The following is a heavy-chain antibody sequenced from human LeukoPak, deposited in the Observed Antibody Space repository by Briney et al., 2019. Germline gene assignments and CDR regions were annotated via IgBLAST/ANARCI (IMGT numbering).Heavy chain of an antibody. CDR3: ARVDSWLQRPFDY. D-gene: IGHD5-24*01. J-gene: IGHJ4*02. CDR1: GYTFTSYY. V-gene: IGHV1-46*01. CDR2: ISPSGGST. Sequence: ASVKVSCKASGYTFTSYYMHWVRQAPGQGLEWMGIISPSGGSTSYAQKFQGRVTMTRDMSTSTVYMELSSLRSEDTAVYYCARVDSWLQRPFDYWGQGTLVTVSS.